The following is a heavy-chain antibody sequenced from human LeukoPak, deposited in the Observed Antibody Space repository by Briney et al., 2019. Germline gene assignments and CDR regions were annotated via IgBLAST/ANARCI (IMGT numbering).Heavy chain of an antibody. CDR3: ASKDGSGTSDYGMDV. Sequence: ASVKVSCKASGYTFTSYAMHWVRQAPGQRLEWMGWINAGNGNTKYSQKFQGRVTITRDTSASTAYMELSSLRSEDTAVYYCASKDGSGTSDYGMDVWGQGTTVTVSS. D-gene: IGHD3-10*01. CDR2: INAGNGNT. CDR1: GYTFTSYA. J-gene: IGHJ6*02. V-gene: IGHV1-3*01.